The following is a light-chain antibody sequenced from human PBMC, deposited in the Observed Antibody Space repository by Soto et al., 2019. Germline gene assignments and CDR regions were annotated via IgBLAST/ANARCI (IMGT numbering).Light chain of an antibody. Sequence: IHLPQSPSTLSASVGDRFTITCRASQSISSWLAWYQQKPGKAPKLLIYDAYSLESGTPSRFSGRRSGTEFTLTIASVQPEDFATYYCQQYDRYTPLTFGGGTKVDI. CDR2: DAY. V-gene: IGKV1-5*01. J-gene: IGKJ4*01. CDR3: QQYDRYTPLT. CDR1: QSISSW.